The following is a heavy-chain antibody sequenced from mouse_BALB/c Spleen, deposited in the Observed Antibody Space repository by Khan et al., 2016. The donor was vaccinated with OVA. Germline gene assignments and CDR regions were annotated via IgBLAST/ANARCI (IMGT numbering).Heavy chain of an antibody. Sequence: VQLKESGPGLVKPSQSLSLTCTVTGYSITTDYAWNWIRQFPGSKLEWMGHISCSGNTKYNPSLKSRISITRDTSKNQFFLQLKSVTTEDTARYYCARIYGGDFDYWGQGTTLTVSS. CDR3: ARIYGGDFDY. J-gene: IGHJ2*01. D-gene: IGHD1-1*01. V-gene: IGHV3-2*02. CDR1: GYSITTDYA. CDR2: ISCSGNT.